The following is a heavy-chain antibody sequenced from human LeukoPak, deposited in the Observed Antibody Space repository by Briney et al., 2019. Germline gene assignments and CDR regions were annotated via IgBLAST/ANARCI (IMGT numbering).Heavy chain of an antibody. D-gene: IGHD3-10*01. V-gene: IGHV4-34*01. CDR2: INHSGST. CDR1: GGSFSGYY. J-gene: IGHJ6*02. Sequence: SETLSLTCAVYGGSFSGYYWSWIRQPPGKGLEWIGEINHSGSTNYNPSLKSRVTISVDTSKNQFSLKLSSVTAADTAVYYCARGQFYGSGGYPTYYYYYYGMDVWGQGTTVTVSS. CDR3: ARGQFYGSGGYPTYYYYYYGMDV.